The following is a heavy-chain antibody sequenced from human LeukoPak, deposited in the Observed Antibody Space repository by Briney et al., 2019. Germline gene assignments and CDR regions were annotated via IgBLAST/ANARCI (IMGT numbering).Heavy chain of an antibody. CDR2: ITSSSTTI. J-gene: IGHJ4*02. Sequence: GGSLRLSCAASGFAFNTYSMNWVRQAPGKGLEWVSSITSSSTTIYYADSVKGRFTISRDNSKNTLYLQMNSLRAEDTAVYYCAKEVGYYYGSGCYWDWGQGTLVTVSS. D-gene: IGHD3-10*01. CDR3: AKEVGYYYGSGCYWD. CDR1: GFAFNTYS. V-gene: IGHV3-48*01.